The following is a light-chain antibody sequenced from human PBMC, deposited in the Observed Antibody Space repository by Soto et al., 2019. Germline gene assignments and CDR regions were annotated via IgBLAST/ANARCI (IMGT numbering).Light chain of an antibody. J-gene: IGKJ4*01. CDR3: QQYGSSPST. CDR1: QSVFKNY. V-gene: IGKV3-20*01. Sequence: EIVLTQSPGTLSLSPGERATLSCRASQSVFKNYLARYQQKPGQAPRLLIYGASTRAAGISDRFSGSGSGTDFTLTVNRLEPADFAVYYCQQYGSSPSTFGGGTKVEIK. CDR2: GAS.